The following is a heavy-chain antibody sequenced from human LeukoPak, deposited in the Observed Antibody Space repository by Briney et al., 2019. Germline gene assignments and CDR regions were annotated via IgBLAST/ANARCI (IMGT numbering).Heavy chain of an antibody. Sequence: SETLSLTCTVSGGSISSYYWSWIRQPPGKGLEWIGYIYCSGSTNYNPSLKSRVTISVDTSKNQFSLKLSSVTAADTAVYYCARVPLPRLTTVTNYYYYYGMDVWGQGTTVTVSS. V-gene: IGHV4-59*01. J-gene: IGHJ6*02. CDR1: GGSISSYY. CDR3: ARVPLPRLTTVTNYYYYYGMDV. D-gene: IGHD4-17*01. CDR2: IYCSGST.